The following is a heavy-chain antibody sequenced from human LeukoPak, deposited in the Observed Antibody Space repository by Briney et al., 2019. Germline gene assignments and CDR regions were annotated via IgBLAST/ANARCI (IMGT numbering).Heavy chain of an antibody. CDR2: ISYDGSNK. Sequence: PGGSLRLSCAASGFTFSSYAMHWVRQAPGKGLEWVAVISYDGSNKYYADSVKGRFTISRDNSKNTLYLQMNSLRAEDTAVYYCARAGYSSSWSENWFDPWGQGTLVTVSS. D-gene: IGHD6-13*01. CDR3: ARAGYSSSWSENWFDP. J-gene: IGHJ5*02. V-gene: IGHV3-30-3*01. CDR1: GFTFSSYA.